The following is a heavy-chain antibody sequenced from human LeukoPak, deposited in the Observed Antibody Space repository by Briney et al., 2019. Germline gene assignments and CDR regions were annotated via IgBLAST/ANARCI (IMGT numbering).Heavy chain of an antibody. V-gene: IGHV4-59*01. Sequence: PSETLSLTCSVSGDSISNYYWNRIRQPPGKGLEWIGYIYYSGSTYYNPSLKSRVAISVDTSRNQFSLKLTSVTAADTAVYYCARVRWIRLWSHFDYWGQGALVTVSS. D-gene: IGHD5-18*01. CDR2: IYYSGST. CDR1: GDSISNYY. CDR3: ARVRWIRLWSHFDY. J-gene: IGHJ4*02.